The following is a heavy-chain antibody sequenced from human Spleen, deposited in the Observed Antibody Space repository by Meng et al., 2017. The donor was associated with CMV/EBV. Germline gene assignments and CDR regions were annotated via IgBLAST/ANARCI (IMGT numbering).Heavy chain of an antibody. V-gene: IGHV1-8*01. CDR1: YCFNSYE. CDR3: ARTQSYYGSGTYNWFDP. CDR2: MNPNSGQT. D-gene: IGHD3-10*01. J-gene: IGHJ5*02. Sequence: YCFNSYEIDWVRQATRQGLEWMGWMNPNSGQTGYAKKFQGRVSFTRNNSMRTAYMELSSLRSEDTAVYFCARTQSYYGSGTYNWFDPWGQGTLVTVSS.